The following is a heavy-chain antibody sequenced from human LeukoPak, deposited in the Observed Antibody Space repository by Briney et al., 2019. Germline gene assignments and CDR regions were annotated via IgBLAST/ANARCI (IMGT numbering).Heavy chain of an antibody. CDR1: GYTFTGYY. J-gene: IGHJ4*02. CDR2: INPNSGGT. CDR3: ARDRAYCSGGNCQNGFDF. D-gene: IGHD2-15*01. Sequence: ASVKVSCKASGYTFTGYYMYWVRQAPGQGLEWMGWINPNSGGTNYAQNFQGRVTLTRDTSISTAYMELSSLISDDTAVYYCARDRAYCSGGNCQNGFDFWGQGTLVTVSS. V-gene: IGHV1-2*02.